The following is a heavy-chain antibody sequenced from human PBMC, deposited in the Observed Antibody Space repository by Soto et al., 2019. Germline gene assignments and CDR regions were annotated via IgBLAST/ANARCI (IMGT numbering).Heavy chain of an antibody. J-gene: IGHJ5*02. CDR1: GFTFSSYA. V-gene: IGHV3-30-3*01. CDR2: ISYDGSNK. CDR3: ARGRLDP. Sequence: QVQLVESGGGVVQPGRSLRLSCAASGFTFSSYAMHWVRQAPGKGLEWVAVISYDGSNKYYADSVKGRFTISRDNSKNTLYLQMNSLRAEATAVYYCARGRLDPWGQGTLVTVSS.